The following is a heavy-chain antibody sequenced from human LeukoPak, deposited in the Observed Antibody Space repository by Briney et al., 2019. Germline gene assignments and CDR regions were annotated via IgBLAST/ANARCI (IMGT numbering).Heavy chain of an antibody. Sequence: PGGSLRLSCAASGFTFNTYSLNWVRQAPGKGLEWVSSISGSSSYTYYSDLVKGRFTISRDDARNSPYLQMNSLRAEDTAVYYCATDTNYYDSSGYYAGSDFDYWGQGTLVTVSS. V-gene: IGHV3-21*01. CDR3: ATDTNYYDSSGYYAGSDFDY. J-gene: IGHJ4*02. CDR2: ISGSSSYT. CDR1: GFTFNTYS. D-gene: IGHD3-22*01.